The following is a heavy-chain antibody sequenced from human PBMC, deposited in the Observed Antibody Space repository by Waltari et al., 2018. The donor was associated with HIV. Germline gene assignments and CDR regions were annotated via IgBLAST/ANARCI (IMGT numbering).Heavy chain of an antibody. Sequence: QVQLVQSGAEVKKPGASVKVSCKASGYTFTSYAMHWVRQAPGQRLEWMGWINAGNGNTKYSQKFQGRVTITRDTSASTAYMELSSLRSEDTAVYYCAREPPITMFGVVTYPTHGMDVWGQGTTVTVSS. V-gene: IGHV1-3*01. CDR2: INAGNGNT. J-gene: IGHJ6*02. CDR1: GYTFTSYA. CDR3: AREPPITMFGVVTYPTHGMDV. D-gene: IGHD3-3*01.